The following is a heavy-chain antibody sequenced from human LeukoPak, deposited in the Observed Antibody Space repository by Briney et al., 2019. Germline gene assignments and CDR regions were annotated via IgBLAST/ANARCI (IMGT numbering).Heavy chain of an antibody. J-gene: IGHJ6*04. Sequence: ASVKVSCKASGYIFTSYYMYWVRQAPGQGLEWMGIINPSGGSIRYAQKFQGRVTMTRDTSTSTVYMELSSLRSEDTAVYYCARAPHITMVRGVIIPLDVWGKGTTVTISS. CDR1: GYIFTSYY. V-gene: IGHV1-46*01. CDR2: INPSGGSI. D-gene: IGHD3-10*01. CDR3: ARAPHITMVRGVIIPLDV.